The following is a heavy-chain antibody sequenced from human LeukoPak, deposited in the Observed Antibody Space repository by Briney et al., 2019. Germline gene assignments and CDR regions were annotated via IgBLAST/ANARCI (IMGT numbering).Heavy chain of an antibody. J-gene: IGHJ4*02. CDR2: ISSSSSYV. Sequence: GGSLRLSCAASGFTFSSYSMNWVRQAPGKGLEWVSSISSSSSYVYYADSVKGRFTISRDNAKNSLYLQMNSLRAEDTAVYYCARDLNYDFWSGYYTRYYFDYWGQGTLVTVSS. CDR1: GFTFSSYS. CDR3: ARDLNYDFWSGYYTRYYFDY. V-gene: IGHV3-21*01. D-gene: IGHD3-3*01.